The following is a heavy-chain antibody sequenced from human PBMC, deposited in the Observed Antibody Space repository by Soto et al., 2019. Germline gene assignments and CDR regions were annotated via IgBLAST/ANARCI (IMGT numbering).Heavy chain of an antibody. CDR1: GDSIRNYY. Sequence: QVQLQESGPGLVKPSETLSLTCTVSGDSIRNYYWSWTRQPPGKGLEWIGYIYYTGSTTYSPSLKRRVTIAVDTSKNQFSLKLSSVTAADTAVYYCARGLSFEATAGTMWYFDIWGRGTLVTVSS. CDR3: ARGLSFEATAGTMWYFDI. CDR2: IYYTGST. D-gene: IGHD6-13*01. J-gene: IGHJ2*01. V-gene: IGHV4-59*01.